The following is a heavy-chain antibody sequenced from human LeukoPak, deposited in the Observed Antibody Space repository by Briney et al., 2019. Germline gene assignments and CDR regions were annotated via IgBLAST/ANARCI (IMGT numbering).Heavy chain of an antibody. CDR2: IRYDGSDK. CDR3: ARHYYRSYYFDY. V-gene: IGHV3-30*02. Sequence: GGSLRLSCAASGFTFSSYGMHWVRQAPGKGLEWVAFIRYDGSDKYYADSVKGRFTVSRDNSKNTLYLQMNSLRAEDTAAYYCARHYYRSYYFDYWGQGTLVTVSS. J-gene: IGHJ4*02. CDR1: GFTFSSYG. D-gene: IGHD1-26*01.